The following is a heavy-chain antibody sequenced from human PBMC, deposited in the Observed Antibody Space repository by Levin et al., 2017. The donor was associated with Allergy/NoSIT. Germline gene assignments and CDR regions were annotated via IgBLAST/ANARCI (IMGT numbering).Heavy chain of an antibody. CDR3: TTPRGGGNLWFGELPASADAFDI. J-gene: IGHJ3*02. CDR1: GFTFSNAW. CDR2: IKSKTDGGTT. D-gene: IGHD3-10*01. Sequence: PGGSLRLSCAASGFTFSNAWMSWVRQAPGKGLEWVGRIKSKTDGGTTDYAAPVKGRFTISRDDSKNTLYLQMNSLKTEDTAVYYCTTPRGGGNLWFGELPASADAFDIWGQGTMVTVSS. V-gene: IGHV3-15*01.